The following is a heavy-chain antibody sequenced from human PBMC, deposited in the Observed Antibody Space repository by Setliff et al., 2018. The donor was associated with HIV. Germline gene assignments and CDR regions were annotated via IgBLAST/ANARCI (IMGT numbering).Heavy chain of an antibody. CDR1: GGSISSGGFY. CDR2: IYNTGST. Sequence: SETLSLTCTVTGGSISSGGFYWTWIRQHPGKGLEWIGYIYNTGSTYHSPSLESRVTISLDTSKNQFSLKVNSVTAADTAVYYCAREIPYSYGGRGHPLWGQGTLVTVSS. V-gene: IGHV4-31*03. D-gene: IGHD3-22*01. J-gene: IGHJ4*02. CDR3: AREIPYSYGGRGHPL.